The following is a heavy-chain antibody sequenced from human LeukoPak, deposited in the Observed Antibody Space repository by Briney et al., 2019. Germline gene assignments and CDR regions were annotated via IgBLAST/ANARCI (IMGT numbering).Heavy chain of an antibody. V-gene: IGHV3-21*01. CDR1: GFSFSSYT. CDR3: VRGDWYFES. J-gene: IGHJ4*02. Sequence: PGGSLRLSCAASGFSFSSYTMNWVRQAPGKGLEWVSIISSSSSYIYYADSVKGRFTISRDNAKKSLFLQMSSLRSEDTAVYFCVRGDWYFESWGQGTLVTVSA. D-gene: IGHD2-21*01. CDR2: ISSSSSYI.